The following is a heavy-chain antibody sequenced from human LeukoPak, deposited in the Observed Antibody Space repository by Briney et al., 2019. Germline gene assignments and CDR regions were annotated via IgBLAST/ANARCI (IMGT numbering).Heavy chain of an antibody. CDR1: GYSFTSYW. CDR2: ICPGDSDT. J-gene: IGHJ4*02. V-gene: IGHV5-51*01. CDR3: ARRGVYSSSWYDY. Sequence: GEPLKISCKGSGYSFTSYWIGWVRQMPGKGLEWMGIICPGDSDTTYSPSFQGQVTISADKSISTAYLQWSSLKASDTAMYYCARRGVYSSSWYDYWGQGTLVTVSS. D-gene: IGHD6-13*01.